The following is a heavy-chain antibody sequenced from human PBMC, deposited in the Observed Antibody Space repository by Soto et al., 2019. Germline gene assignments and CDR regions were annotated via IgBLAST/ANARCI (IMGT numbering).Heavy chain of an antibody. D-gene: IGHD1-26*01. V-gene: IGHV1-24*01. J-gene: IGHJ3*02. CDR2: FDPEDGET. Sequence: ASVKVSCKVSGYTLTELSMHWVRQAPGKGLEWMGGFDPEDGETIYAKKFQCRVTMTEDTSTDTAYMELSSLRSEDTAVYYCATGVFGGSGSYPHAFDIWCQGTMVTVPS. CDR1: GYTLTELS. CDR3: ATGVFGGSGSYPHAFDI.